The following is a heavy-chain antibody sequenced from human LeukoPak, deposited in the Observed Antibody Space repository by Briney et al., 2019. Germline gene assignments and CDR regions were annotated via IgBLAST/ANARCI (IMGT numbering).Heavy chain of an antibody. V-gene: IGHV3-20*04. CDR1: GFTFDDYG. Sequence: RPGGSLRLSCAASGFTFDDYGMSWVRQAPGKGLEVVSGINWNGGSTGYADSVKGRFTISRDNAKNSLYLQMNSLRAEDTAVYYCARVDCYGYYYYYMDVWGKGTTVTISS. J-gene: IGHJ6*03. CDR3: ARVDCYGYYYYYMDV. CDR2: INWNGGST. D-gene: IGHD2-21*02.